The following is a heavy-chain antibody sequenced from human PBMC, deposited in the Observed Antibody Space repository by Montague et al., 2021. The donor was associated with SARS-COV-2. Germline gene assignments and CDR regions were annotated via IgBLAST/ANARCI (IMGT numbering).Heavy chain of an antibody. CDR1: GFSLSTSGMC. D-gene: IGHD6-13*01. CDR2: IHHTGIT. J-gene: IGHJ4*02. CDR3: ASHPVFQQLYS. Sequence: LVKPTQTLTLTCTFSGFSLSTSGMCVSWIRQPPGRGLEWIAEIHHTGITNFNPSLRSRVSISLDTSRNQFSLTLNSVTAADTAIYYCASHPVFQQLYSWGQGTLVSVSS. V-gene: IGHV4-30-2*01.